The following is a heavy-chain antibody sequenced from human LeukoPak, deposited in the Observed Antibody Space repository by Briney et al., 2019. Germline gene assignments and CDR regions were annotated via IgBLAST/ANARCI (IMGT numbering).Heavy chain of an antibody. V-gene: IGHV2-70*04. J-gene: IGHJ6*03. CDR2: TDLDDDK. D-gene: IGHD5-12*01. CDR1: GFSLSTSGMR. CDR3: RVEGYSGYDSHTYYMDV. Sequence: EAGPTLVNPTQTLTLTCTFSGFSLSTSGMRVSWIRQPPGKALEWLARTDLDDDKFYSTSLKTRLTISKDTSKNQVVLTMTNMDPVDTATYYCRVEGYSGYDSHTYYMDVWGKGTTVTVSS.